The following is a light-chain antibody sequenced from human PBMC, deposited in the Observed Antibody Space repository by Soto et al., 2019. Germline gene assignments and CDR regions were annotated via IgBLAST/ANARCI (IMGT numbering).Light chain of an antibody. CDR3: QQRSNWPPT. CDR2: EAS. J-gene: IGKJ4*01. CDR1: QSVSSY. V-gene: IGKV3-11*01. Sequence: EIVLTQSPATLSLSPGERATLSCRASQSVSSYLAWYQQKPGQAPRLLIYEASNRATGIPARFSGTGSGTDFTLTISSLETEDFVVYYCQQRSNWPPTFGGGTKVEIK.